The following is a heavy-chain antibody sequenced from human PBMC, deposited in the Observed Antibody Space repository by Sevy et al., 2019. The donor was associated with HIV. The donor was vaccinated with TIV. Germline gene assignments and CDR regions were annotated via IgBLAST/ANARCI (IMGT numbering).Heavy chain of an antibody. Sequence: GGSLRLSCAASGFNFRIYGMHWVRQAPGKGLEWVAVISYDGSDKFYAESVKGRFTISRDNSKNMVFLQLNSLRGDDTAVYYCATGRQGATYGYWGQGTPVTVSS. CDR1: GFNFRIYG. CDR2: ISYDGSDK. V-gene: IGHV3-30*03. J-gene: IGHJ4*02. D-gene: IGHD1-26*01. CDR3: ATGRQGATYGY.